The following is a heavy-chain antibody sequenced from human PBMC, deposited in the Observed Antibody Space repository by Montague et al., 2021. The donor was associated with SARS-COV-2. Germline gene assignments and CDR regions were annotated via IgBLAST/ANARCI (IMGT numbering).Heavy chain of an antibody. V-gene: IGHV4-61*02. D-gene: IGHD1-26*01. Sequence: TLSLTCTVSGXSISTGIYYWSWIRQPAGKGLEWIGRIRTTGHTDYNXSRESRVFMSVDTSTNQFSLSLTSVTAADTAVYFCARFGSGTLEFDLWGQGTLVTVSS. J-gene: IGHJ4*02. CDR1: GXSISTGIYY. CDR2: IRTTGHT. CDR3: ARFGSGTLEFDL.